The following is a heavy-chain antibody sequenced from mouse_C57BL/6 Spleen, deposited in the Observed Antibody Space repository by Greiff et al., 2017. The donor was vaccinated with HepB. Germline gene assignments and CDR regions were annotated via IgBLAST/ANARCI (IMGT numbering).Heavy chain of an antibody. J-gene: IGHJ2*01. D-gene: IGHD1-1*01. CDR3: ARDYGSNDYFDY. Sequence: QVTLKECGPGILQSSQTLSLTCSFSGFSLSTSGMGVSWIRQPSGKGLEWLAHIYWDDDKRYNPSLKSRLTISKDTSRNQVFLKITSVDTADTATYYCARDYGSNDYFDYWGQGTTLTVSS. CDR1: GFSLSTSGMG. CDR2: IYWDDDK. V-gene: IGHV8-12*01.